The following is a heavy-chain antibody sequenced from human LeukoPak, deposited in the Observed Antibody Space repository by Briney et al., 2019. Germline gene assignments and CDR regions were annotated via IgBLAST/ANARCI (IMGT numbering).Heavy chain of an antibody. CDR2: IDWDDDK. V-gene: IGHV2-70*11. J-gene: IGHJ6*03. Sequence: SGPALVKPTQTLTLICTFSGFSLSTSGMCVSWIRQPPGKALEWLARIDWDDDKYYSTSLKTRLTISKDTSKNQVVLTMTNMDPVDTATYYCARTQKYAPSYHMDVWGKGTTVTVSS. D-gene: IGHD2-2*01. CDR1: GFSLSTSGMC. CDR3: ARTQKYAPSYHMDV.